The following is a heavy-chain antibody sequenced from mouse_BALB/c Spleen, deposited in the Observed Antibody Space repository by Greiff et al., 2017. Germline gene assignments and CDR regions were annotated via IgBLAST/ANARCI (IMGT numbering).Heavy chain of an antibody. CDR1: GFTFSSYA. Sequence: EVKLVESGGGLVKPGGSLKLSCAASGFTFSSYAMSWVRQTPEKRLEWVASISSGGGSTYYPDTVKGRFTISRDNAKNTLYLQMSSLKSEDTAMYYCARHDQLGLPYYYAMDYWGQGTSVTVSS. J-gene: IGHJ4*01. D-gene: IGHD3-1*01. V-gene: IGHV5-12-1*01. CDR2: ISSGGGST. CDR3: ARHDQLGLPYYYAMDY.